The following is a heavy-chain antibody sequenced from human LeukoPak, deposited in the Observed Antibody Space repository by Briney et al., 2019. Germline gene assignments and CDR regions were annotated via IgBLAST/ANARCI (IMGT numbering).Heavy chain of an antibody. CDR2: ISYDGSNK. CDR3: ARGHYYGSGTYYYYFDY. V-gene: IGHV3-30*04. J-gene: IGHJ4*02. CDR1: GFTFSSYA. D-gene: IGHD3-10*01. Sequence: QPGRSLRLSCAASGFTFSSYAMHWVRQAPGKGLEWVALISYDGSNKYYADSVKGRFTISRDNSKNTLYLQMNSLRAEDTAVYYCARGHYYGSGTYYYYFDYWGQGTLVTVSS.